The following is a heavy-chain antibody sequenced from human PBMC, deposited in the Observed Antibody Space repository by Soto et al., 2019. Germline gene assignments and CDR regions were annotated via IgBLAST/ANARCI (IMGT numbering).Heavy chain of an antibody. CDR3: AYPLWAFDI. Sequence: GGSLRLSCAASGFTFSGFYMSWIRQAPGKGLEWVSYISNSGDTIYYADSVKGRFTISRDNAKNSVYLQMNSVRAEDTAVYYCAYPLWAFDIWGQGTLVTVSS. CDR1: GFTFSGFY. D-gene: IGHD1-26*01. V-gene: IGHV3-11*01. J-gene: IGHJ3*02. CDR2: ISNSGDTI.